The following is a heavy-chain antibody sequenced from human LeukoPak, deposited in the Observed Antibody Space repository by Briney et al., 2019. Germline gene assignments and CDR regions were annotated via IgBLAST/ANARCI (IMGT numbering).Heavy chain of an antibody. J-gene: IGHJ4*02. Sequence: PGGSLRLSCAASGFTFSNYSMNWVRQAPGKGLEWVSSISSSSNYIYYADSVKGRFTISRDNAKNSLYLQMNSLRAEDTAVYYCAREIEPRAGFRYYFDYWGQGTLVTVSS. CDR3: AREIEPRAGFRYYFDY. D-gene: IGHD1-14*01. CDR1: GFTFSNYS. V-gene: IGHV3-21*01. CDR2: ISSSSNYI.